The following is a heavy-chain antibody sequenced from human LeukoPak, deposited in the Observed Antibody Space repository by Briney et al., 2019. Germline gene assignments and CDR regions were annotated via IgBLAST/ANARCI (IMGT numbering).Heavy chain of an antibody. V-gene: IGHV1-8*03. CDR3: ARLGWYSSGWYPGSGYYYYMDV. Sequence: ASVKVSCKASGYTFTSYDINWVRQATGQGLEWMGWMNPNSGNTGYAQKFQGRVTITRNTSISTAYMELSSLRSEDTAVYYCARLGWYSSGWYPGSGYYYYMDVWGKGTTVTVSS. J-gene: IGHJ6*03. CDR2: MNPNSGNT. D-gene: IGHD6-19*01. CDR1: GYTFTSYD.